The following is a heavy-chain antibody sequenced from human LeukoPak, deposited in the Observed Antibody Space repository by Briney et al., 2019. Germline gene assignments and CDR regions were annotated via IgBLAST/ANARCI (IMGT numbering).Heavy chain of an antibody. CDR1: GFTFSRFG. V-gene: IGHV3-33*01. CDR3: VRGVGVSRFNYLDP. CDR2: IWYDASNK. J-gene: IGHJ5*02. Sequence: PGGSLRLSCAASGFTFSRFGMHWVRQAPGKGLEWVAVIWYDASNKYYVDSVKGRFTISRDNSKNTLYLQMNSLRDDDTAVYYCVRGVGVSRFNYLDPWGQGTLVIVSS. D-gene: IGHD1-7*01.